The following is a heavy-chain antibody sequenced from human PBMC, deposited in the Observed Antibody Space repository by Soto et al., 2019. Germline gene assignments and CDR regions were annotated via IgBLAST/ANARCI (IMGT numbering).Heavy chain of an antibody. Sequence: QVQLVQSGAEVKKPGSSVKVSCKASGGTFSSYAISWVRQAPGQGLEWMGGIIPIFGTANYAQKFQGRVTTTXXEXTXXAYTELSSLRSEDTAVYYCARPAIAVADSAEYFQHWGQGTLVTVSS. CDR3: ARPAIAVADSAEYFQH. CDR2: IIPIFGTA. CDR1: GGTFSSYA. J-gene: IGHJ1*01. D-gene: IGHD6-19*01. V-gene: IGHV1-69*05.